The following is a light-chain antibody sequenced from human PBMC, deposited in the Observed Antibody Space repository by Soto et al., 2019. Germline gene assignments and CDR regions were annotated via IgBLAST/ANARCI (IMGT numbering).Light chain of an antibody. CDR2: EVS. CDR3: SSYTSSRTL. V-gene: IGLV2-14*01. CDR1: SSDIGGYNY. Sequence: QSVLTQPASVSGSPGQSITISCTGTSSDIGGYNYVSWYQQHPGKAPKLMIYEVSYRPSGVSNRFSGSKSGNTASLTISGLQAEDEADYYCSSYTSSRTLFGGGTKLT. J-gene: IGLJ2*01.